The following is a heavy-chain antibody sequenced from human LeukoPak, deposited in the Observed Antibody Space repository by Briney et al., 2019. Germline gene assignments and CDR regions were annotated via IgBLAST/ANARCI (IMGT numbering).Heavy chain of an antibody. CDR3: AREAKVGGALQY. CDR2: INTDGGFT. Sequence: GGSLRLSCAASGFIFSDYWMHWVRQAPGQGLVWVSRINTDGGFTRYADSVQGRFIISRDTAKNTLFLQMNSLRAEDTAVYYCAREAKVGGALQYWGQGILVTVSS. CDR1: GFIFSDYW. J-gene: IGHJ4*02. D-gene: IGHD1-26*01. V-gene: IGHV3-74*01.